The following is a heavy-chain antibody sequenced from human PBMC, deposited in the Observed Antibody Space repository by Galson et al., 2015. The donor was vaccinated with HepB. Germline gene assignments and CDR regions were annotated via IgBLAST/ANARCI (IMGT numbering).Heavy chain of an antibody. CDR1: GFTFSGSA. J-gene: IGHJ6*03. D-gene: IGHD2-2*01. Sequence: SLRLSCAASGFTFSGSAMHWVRQASGKGLEWVGRIRSKANSYATAYAASVKGRFTISRDDSKNTAYLQMNSLKTEDTAVYYCTSFVVVPAAIPDYYYYYMDVWGKGTTVTVSS. CDR2: IRSKANSYAT. CDR3: TSFVVVPAAIPDYYYYYMDV. V-gene: IGHV3-73*01.